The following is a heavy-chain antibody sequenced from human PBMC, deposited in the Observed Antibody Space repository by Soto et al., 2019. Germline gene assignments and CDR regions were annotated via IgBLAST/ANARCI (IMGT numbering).Heavy chain of an antibody. D-gene: IGHD1-20*01. J-gene: IGHJ6*02. CDR2: IYSGGST. CDR3: ARPSNWNDTNDYYGTDV. CDR1: GFTVSSNY. V-gene: IGHV3-53*01. Sequence: VVSLLLSCAASGFTVSSNYMSWVRQAPGKGLEWVSVIYSGGSTYYADSVKGRFTISRDDSKSTLYLQMNSLRAEDTAVYYCARPSNWNDTNDYYGTDVWVQGTTVSVPS.